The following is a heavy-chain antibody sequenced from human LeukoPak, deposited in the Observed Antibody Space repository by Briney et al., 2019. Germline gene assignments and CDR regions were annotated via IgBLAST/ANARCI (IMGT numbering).Heavy chain of an antibody. CDR1: GFTFSSYA. D-gene: IGHD4-17*01. CDR2: ISGSGGST. Sequence: GGSLRLSCAASGFTFSSYAMSWVREARGKGREGGSAISGSGGSTYYADSVKGRFTISRDNSKNTLYLQMNSLRAEDTAVYYCAKVPYGDYVGLDYWGQGTLVTVSS. V-gene: IGHV3-23*01. CDR3: AKVPYGDYVGLDY. J-gene: IGHJ4*02.